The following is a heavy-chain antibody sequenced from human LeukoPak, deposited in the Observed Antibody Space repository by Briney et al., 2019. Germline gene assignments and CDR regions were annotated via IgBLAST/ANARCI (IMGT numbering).Heavy chain of an antibody. CDR3: ARAYGDSTTIDY. CDR1: GFTFSSYA. D-gene: IGHD4-17*01. Sequence: GGSLRLSCAASGFTFSSYAMHWVRQAPGKGLEWVAVISYDGGNKYYADSVKGRFTISRNNSKNTLYLQMNSLRAEDTAVYYCARAYGDSTTIDYRGQGTLVTVSS. V-gene: IGHV3-30*04. CDR2: ISYDGGNK. J-gene: IGHJ4*02.